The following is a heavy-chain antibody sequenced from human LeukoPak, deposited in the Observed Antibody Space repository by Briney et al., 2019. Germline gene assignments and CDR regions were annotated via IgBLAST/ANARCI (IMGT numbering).Heavy chain of an antibody. CDR3: ARDLLWFGEPSNRFDP. CDR1: GGTFSSYA. Sequence: ASVKVSCKASGGTFSSYAISWVRQAPGQGLEWMGGTIPLVGTANYAQEFQGRVTITTDESTNTAYMELSSLRSEDTAVYYCARDLLWFGEPSNRFDPWGQGTLVTVSS. V-gene: IGHV1-69*05. J-gene: IGHJ5*02. CDR2: TIPLVGTA. D-gene: IGHD3-10*01.